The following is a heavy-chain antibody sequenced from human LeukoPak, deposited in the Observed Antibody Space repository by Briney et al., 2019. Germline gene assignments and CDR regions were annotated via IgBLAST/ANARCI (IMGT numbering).Heavy chain of an antibody. D-gene: IGHD6-19*01. Sequence: SETLSLTCSVSGGSLSSYYWSWIRQSPGKQLEWIGDIHDSGSTNYNPSLNSRVTIFMDTPKNQFSLRLSSVTAADTAVYYCARDRAAGGLGYNWFDPWGQGVLVTVSS. CDR1: GGSLSSYY. V-gene: IGHV4-59*01. CDR2: IHDSGST. CDR3: ARDRAAGGLGYNWFDP. J-gene: IGHJ5*02.